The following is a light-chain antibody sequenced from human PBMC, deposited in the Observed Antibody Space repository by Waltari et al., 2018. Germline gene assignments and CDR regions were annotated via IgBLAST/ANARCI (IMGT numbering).Light chain of an antibody. CDR2: RSN. J-gene: IGLJ3*02. CDR3: AAWDDSVSGPV. Sequence: QSVLTQPPSASGTPGQRVTISCSGSSSNIGSNYVYWYQQLPGTAPKLLIYRSNERPSGVPDRISGSKSGTSASLAISGLRSEDEADYYCAAWDDSVSGPVFGGGTKLTVL. V-gene: IGLV1-47*01. CDR1: SSNIGSNY.